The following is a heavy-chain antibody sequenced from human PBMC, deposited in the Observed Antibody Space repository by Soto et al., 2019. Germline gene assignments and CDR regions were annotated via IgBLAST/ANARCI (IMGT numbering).Heavy chain of an antibody. Sequence: SETLSLTCTVSGGSLSNGDYYWSWIRQHPEMGLEWIGYIYKTGNTYYNPSLKSRAIISVDTADNMFSLKLSSVTAADTAIYSCARVGISTSDAFDFWGQGTMVTVS. D-gene: IGHD3-3*02. V-gene: IGHV4-31*03. CDR3: ARVGISTSDAFDF. CDR2: IYKTGNT. CDR1: GGSLSNGDYY. J-gene: IGHJ3*01.